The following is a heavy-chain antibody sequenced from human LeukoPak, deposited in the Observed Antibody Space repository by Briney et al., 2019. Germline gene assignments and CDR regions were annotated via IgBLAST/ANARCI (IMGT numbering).Heavy chain of an antibody. CDR1: GFTFSSYA. CDR2: ISYDGSNK. V-gene: IGHV3-30-3*01. CDR3: AREGRDGYNWDPLIFDY. Sequence: HTGSSLRLSCAASGFTFSSYAMHWVRKAPGKGLEWVAVISYDGSNKYYADSVKGRFTISRDNSKNTLYLQMNSLRAEDTAVYYCAREGRDGYNWDPLIFDYWGQGTLVTVSS. J-gene: IGHJ4*02. D-gene: IGHD5-24*01.